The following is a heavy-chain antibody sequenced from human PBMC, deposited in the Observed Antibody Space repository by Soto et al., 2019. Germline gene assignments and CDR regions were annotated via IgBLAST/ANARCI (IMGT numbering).Heavy chain of an antibody. Sequence: EVRLLESGGALVQRGGSLRLSCVASGLTFSSYAMSWVRQAPGKGLEWVSVISSNGGSTYYADSVKGRFTISRDNSKNTGYRGRNGWGAEDRALYSGAKYWQGVPGYGMAVWGPGTRSPSP. J-gene: IGHJ6*02. CDR3: AKYWQGVPGYGMAV. V-gene: IGHV3-23*01. D-gene: IGHD3-3*02. CDR1: GLTFSSYA. CDR2: ISSNGGST.